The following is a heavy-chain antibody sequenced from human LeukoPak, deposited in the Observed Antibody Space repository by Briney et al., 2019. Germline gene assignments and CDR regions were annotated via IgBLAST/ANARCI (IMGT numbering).Heavy chain of an antibody. D-gene: IGHD6-13*01. Sequence: GGSLRLSCAASGFTFSSYWMHWVRQAPGKGLVWVSRINSDGSTTGCADSVKGRFTISRDNAKNTLYLQMNSLRAEDTAVYYCARGFAAPGTDYWGQGTLVTVSS. CDR3: ARGFAAPGTDY. CDR1: GFTFSSYW. CDR2: INSDGSTT. J-gene: IGHJ4*02. V-gene: IGHV3-74*01.